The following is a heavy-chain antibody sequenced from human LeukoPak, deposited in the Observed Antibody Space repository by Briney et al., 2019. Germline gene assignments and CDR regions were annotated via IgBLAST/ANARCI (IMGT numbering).Heavy chain of an antibody. J-gene: IGHJ4*02. D-gene: IGHD5-12*01. V-gene: IGHV3-48*01. CDR1: GFTFSSYS. CDR2: ISSSSSTI. CDR3: ASGLVATIVY. Sequence: GGSLRLSCAASGFTFSSYSMNWVRQAPGKGLEWVSYISSSSSTIYYADSVKGRFTISRDNAKNSLYLQMNSLRAEDTAVYYCASGLVATIVYWGQGTLVTVSS.